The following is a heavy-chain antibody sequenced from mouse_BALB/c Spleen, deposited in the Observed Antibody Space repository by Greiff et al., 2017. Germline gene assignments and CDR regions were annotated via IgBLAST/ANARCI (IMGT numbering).Heavy chain of an antibody. D-gene: IGHD2-14*01. V-gene: IGHV1S81*02. CDR2: INPSNGGT. CDR1: GYTFTSYW. J-gene: IGHJ4*01. Sequence: VQLQQPGSELVRPGASVKLSCKASGYTFTSYWMHWVKQRPGQGLEWIGEINPSNGGTNFNEKFKSKATLTVDKSSSTAYMQLSSLTSEDSAVYYCTRGDYRYEGYAMDYWGQGTSVTVSS. CDR3: TRGDYRYEGYAMDY.